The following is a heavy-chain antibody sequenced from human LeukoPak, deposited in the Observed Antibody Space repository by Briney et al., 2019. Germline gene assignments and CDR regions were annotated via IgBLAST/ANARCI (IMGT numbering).Heavy chain of an antibody. Sequence: GRSLRLSCAASGFTFSSYGMHWVRQAPGKGLEWVAVIWYDGSNKYYADSVKGRFTISRGNSKNTLYLQMNSLRAEDTAVYYCAKALGSYLDYWGQGTLVTVSS. CDR2: IWYDGSNK. CDR1: GFTFSSYG. D-gene: IGHD1-26*01. V-gene: IGHV3-33*06. CDR3: AKALGSYLDY. J-gene: IGHJ4*02.